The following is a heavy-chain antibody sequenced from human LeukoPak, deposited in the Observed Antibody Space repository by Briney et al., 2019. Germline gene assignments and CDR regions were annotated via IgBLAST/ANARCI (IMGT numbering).Heavy chain of an antibody. CDR3: ARGSYDYIWGSYRDDSYYFDY. Sequence: PSETLSLTCTVSGGSISSSSYYWGWIRQPPGKGLEWIGSIYYSGSTYYNPSLKSRVTISVDTSKNQFSLKLSSVTAADTAVYYCARGSYDYIWGSYRDDSYYFDYWGQGTLVTVSS. CDR2: IYYSGST. V-gene: IGHV4-39*01. CDR1: GGSISSSSYY. J-gene: IGHJ4*02. D-gene: IGHD3-16*02.